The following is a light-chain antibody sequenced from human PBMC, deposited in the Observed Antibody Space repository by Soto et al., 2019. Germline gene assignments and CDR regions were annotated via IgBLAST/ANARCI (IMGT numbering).Light chain of an antibody. CDR3: SSYSSTNTHVV. CDR2: DVS. V-gene: IGLV2-14*01. CDR1: SSDVGGYNY. J-gene: IGLJ2*01. Sequence: QSVLTQPASVSGSPGQSITVSCTGTSSDVGGYNYVSWYQQHPGKAPKLMIYDVSNQPSGVSNRFSGSKSGKTASLTISGLQAEDEADYYCSSYSSTNTHVVFGGGTKLTVL.